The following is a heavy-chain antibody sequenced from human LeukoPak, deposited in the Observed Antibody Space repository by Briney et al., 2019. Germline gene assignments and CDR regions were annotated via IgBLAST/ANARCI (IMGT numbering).Heavy chain of an antibody. D-gene: IGHD4-17*01. CDR1: GYILITYG. V-gene: IGHV1-18*01. CDR2: ISAYNRNT. CDR3: ARGKKYGDYGAAFDI. Sequence: GASVKVSCKASGYILITYGLSWVRPAPAQGLEWMGWISAYNRNTNYEQNLQGRVTMTTDTSTSTAYMELRSLTSDDTAVYYCARGKKYGDYGAAFDIWGQGTMVTVSS. J-gene: IGHJ3*02.